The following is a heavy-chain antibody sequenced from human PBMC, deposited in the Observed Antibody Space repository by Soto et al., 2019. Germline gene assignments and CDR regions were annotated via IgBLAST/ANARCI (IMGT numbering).Heavy chain of an antibody. D-gene: IGHD5-12*01. CDR1: GYTFTSYA. CDR3: ARGDSGYDFNYYYMDV. J-gene: IGHJ6*03. V-gene: IGHV1-3*01. CDR2: ISAGNGNT. Sequence: QVQLVQSGAEVKKPGASVKVSCKASGYTFTSYAMHWVRQAPGQRLEWMGWISAGNGNTKYSQKFQGRVTITRDTAASTAYMELSSLRSEDTAVYYCARGDSGYDFNYYYMDVWGKGTTVTVSS.